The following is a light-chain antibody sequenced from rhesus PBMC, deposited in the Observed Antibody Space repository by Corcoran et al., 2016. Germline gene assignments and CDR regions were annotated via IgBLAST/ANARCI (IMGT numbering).Light chain of an antibody. V-gene: IGLV2S7*01. CDR2: GVS. CDR3: CSYTTSSTFV. Sequence: QSAPTQPPSVSVSPGQSVTISCPGTSSDIGGYNYVSWYQQHPGKAPKLMIYGVSNRPSGVSDRFSGSKSGNTASLTISGLQAEDEADYYCCSYTTSSTFVFGSGTKLTVL. CDR1: SSDIGGYNY. J-gene: IGLJ6*01.